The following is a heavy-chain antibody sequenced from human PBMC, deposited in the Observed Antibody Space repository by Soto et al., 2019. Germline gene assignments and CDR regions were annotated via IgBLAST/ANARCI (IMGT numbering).Heavy chain of an antibody. CDR2: IKGDGSAK. J-gene: IGHJ3*02. Sequence: EVQLVESGGGLVQPGGSLRLSCAASGFTFGNYWMTWVRQAPGKGLEWVANIKGDGSAKSYLDSVRGRFTVSRDNAENSLFLQMTILRAEDTALYYRARDVSPPSSGYYLDAFDIWGQGTMVTVS. D-gene: IGHD6-25*01. CDR3: ARDVSPPSSGYYLDAFDI. V-gene: IGHV3-7*05. CDR1: GFTFGNYW.